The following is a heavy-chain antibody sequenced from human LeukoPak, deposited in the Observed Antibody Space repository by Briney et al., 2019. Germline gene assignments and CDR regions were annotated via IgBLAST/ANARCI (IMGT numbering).Heavy chain of an antibody. D-gene: IGHD3-22*01. CDR1: GGSISSYY. Sequence: SETLSLTCTVSGGSISSYYWSWIRQPPGKGLEWIGYIYYSGSTNYNPSLKSRVTISVDTSKNQFSLKLSSVTAADTAVYYCASARGYYDSGAPWAFDIWGQGTMVTVSS. CDR2: IYYSGST. CDR3: ASARGYYDSGAPWAFDI. J-gene: IGHJ3*02. V-gene: IGHV4-59*08.